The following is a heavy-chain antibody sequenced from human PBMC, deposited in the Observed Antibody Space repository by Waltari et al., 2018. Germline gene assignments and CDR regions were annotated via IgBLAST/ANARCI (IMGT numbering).Heavy chain of an antibody. CDR1: GGSINNYF. Sequence: QVQLQESGPGLVKPSEILSLTCSVSGGSINNYFWNWIRQPPGKGLQWIGYIRHTGITKSNPSLKSRVTMAVDTSKSQVSLRLTSVSATDTAVYFCARWNSPGRYFGDWGQGTPVTVSS. CDR3: ARWNSPGRYFGD. J-gene: IGHJ4*02. CDR2: IRHTGIT. V-gene: IGHV4-59*12. D-gene: IGHD1-1*01.